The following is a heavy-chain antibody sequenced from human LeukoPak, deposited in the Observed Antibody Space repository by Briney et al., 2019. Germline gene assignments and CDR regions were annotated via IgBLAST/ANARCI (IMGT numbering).Heavy chain of an antibody. CDR2: INPNSGGT. CDR3: ARGDTIFGVVRNWFDP. D-gene: IGHD3-3*01. V-gene: IGHV1-2*02. J-gene: IGHJ5*02. CDR1: GYTFTGYY. Sequence: ASVKVSCKASGYTFTGYYMHWVRQAPGQGLEWMGWINPNSGGTNYAQKFRGRVTMTRDTSISTAYMELSRLRSDDTAVYYCARGDTIFGVVRNWFDPWGQGTLVTVSS.